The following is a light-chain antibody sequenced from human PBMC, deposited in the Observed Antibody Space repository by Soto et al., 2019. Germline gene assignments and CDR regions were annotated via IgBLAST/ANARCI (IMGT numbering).Light chain of an antibody. CDR1: QSISSW. CDR3: QQYNSYSWT. J-gene: IGKJ1*01. V-gene: IGKV1-5*03. CDR2: RAS. Sequence: DIQMTHSPAALAASVGDGVTITFRASQSISSWLAWYQQKPGKAPKLLIYRASSLESGVPSRFSGSGSGTEFTLTISSLQPDDFATYYCQQYNSYSWTFGQGTKVDI.